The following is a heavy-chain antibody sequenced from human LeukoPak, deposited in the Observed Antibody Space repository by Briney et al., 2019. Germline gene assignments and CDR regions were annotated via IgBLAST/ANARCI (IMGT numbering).Heavy chain of an antibody. Sequence: PSETLSLTCTVSGGSISSTNYYWVWIRQPPGKGLEWIVSTSYSGTTYYNPSLSCRAIMSVDTSESLFSLKLNSVTATDTALYFCATRRFYRPFDYWGQGILVTVSS. CDR3: ATRRFYRPFDY. CDR1: GGSISSTNYY. CDR2: TSYSGTT. J-gene: IGHJ4*02. V-gene: IGHV4-39*01. D-gene: IGHD2/OR15-2a*01.